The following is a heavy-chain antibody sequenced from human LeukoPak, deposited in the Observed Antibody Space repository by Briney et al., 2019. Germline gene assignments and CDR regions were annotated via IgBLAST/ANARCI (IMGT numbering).Heavy chain of an antibody. J-gene: IGHJ4*02. CDR3: ARDASETDYYYDSSGYYSNFDY. V-gene: IGHV3-48*02. CDR2: ISSSSSTI. Sequence: GGSLRLSCAASGFTFSSYSMNWVRQAPGKGLEWVSYISSSSSTIYYADSVKGRFTISRDNAKNSLYLQMNSLRDEDTAVYYCARDASETDYYYDSSGYYSNFDYWGQGTLVTVSS. CDR1: GFTFSSYS. D-gene: IGHD3-22*01.